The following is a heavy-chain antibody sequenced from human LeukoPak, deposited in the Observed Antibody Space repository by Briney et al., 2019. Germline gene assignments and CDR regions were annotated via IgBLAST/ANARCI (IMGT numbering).Heavy chain of an antibody. V-gene: IGHV4-39*01. Sequence: SETLSLTCTVSGGSISSSSYYWGWIRQPPGKGLEWIGSIYYSGSTYYNPSLKSRVTISVDTSKNQFSLKLSSVTAADTAVYYCAKLTYYYDSSGYYYYFDYWGQGTLVTVSS. D-gene: IGHD3-22*01. CDR3: AKLTYYYDSSGYYYYFDY. CDR2: IYYSGST. CDR1: GGSISSSSYY. J-gene: IGHJ4*02.